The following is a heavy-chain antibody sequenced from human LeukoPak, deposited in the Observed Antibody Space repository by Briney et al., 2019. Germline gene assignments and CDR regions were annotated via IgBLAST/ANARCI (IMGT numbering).Heavy chain of an antibody. D-gene: IGHD3-9*01. CDR3: AKDRSGAYYDILTGYPLPDY. CDR2: IRYDGSNK. Sequence: GGSLRLSCAASGFTFSSYGMHWVRQAPGKGLEWVAFIRYDGSNKYYADSGKGRLTISRDNSKNTLYLQMSSLRAEDTAVYYCAKDRSGAYYDILTGYPLPDYWGQGTLVTVSS. J-gene: IGHJ4*02. CDR1: GFTFSSYG. V-gene: IGHV3-30*02.